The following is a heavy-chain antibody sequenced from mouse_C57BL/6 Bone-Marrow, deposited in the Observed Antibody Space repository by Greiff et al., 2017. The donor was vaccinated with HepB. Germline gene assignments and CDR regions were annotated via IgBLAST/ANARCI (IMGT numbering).Heavy chain of an antibody. CDR1: GYTFTSYW. CDR2: IDPSDSYT. CDR3: ARGAY. V-gene: IGHV1-50*01. Sequence: QVHVKQPGAELVKPGASVKLSCKASGYTFTSYWMQWVKQRPGQGLEWIGEIDPSDSYTNYNQKFKGKATLTVDTSSSTAYMQLSRLTSEDAAGYYCARGAYWGEGTLVTVSA. J-gene: IGHJ3*01.